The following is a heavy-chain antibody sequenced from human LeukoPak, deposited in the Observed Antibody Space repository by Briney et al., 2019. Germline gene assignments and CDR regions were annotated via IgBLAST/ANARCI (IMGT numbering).Heavy chain of an antibody. CDR1: GFTFSSYS. CDR3: ARDYYDSSGYYLGWFDP. Sequence: GGSLRFSCAASGFTFSSYSMNWVRQAPGKGLEWVSSISSSSSYIYYADPVKGRFTISRDNAKNSLYLQMNSLRAEDTAVYYCARDYYDSSGYYLGWFDPWGQGTLVTVSS. CDR2: ISSSSSYI. V-gene: IGHV3-21*01. D-gene: IGHD3-22*01. J-gene: IGHJ5*02.